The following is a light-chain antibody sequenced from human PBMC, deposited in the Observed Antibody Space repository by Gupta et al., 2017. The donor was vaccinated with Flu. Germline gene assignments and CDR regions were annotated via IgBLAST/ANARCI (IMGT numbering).Light chain of an antibody. CDR1: QSVSSNY. J-gene: IGKJ1*01. CDR3: QQYHNSPPWT. V-gene: IGKV3-20*01. CDR2: GAS. Sequence: DIVLTQSPGTLSLSPGERATLSCRASQSVSSNYLAWYQQKPGQAPRLLIYGASSRATGIPDRFSGSGSGTDFSLTISRLEPEDFATYYCQQYHNSPPWTFGQGTKVEIK.